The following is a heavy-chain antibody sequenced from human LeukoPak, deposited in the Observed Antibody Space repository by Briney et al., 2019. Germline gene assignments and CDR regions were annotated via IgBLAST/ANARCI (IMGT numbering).Heavy chain of an antibody. CDR3: ARTGYCSSASCYTASRPYLYYYMDA. CDR1: GVSISSSSYY. CDR2: IYYSGST. J-gene: IGHJ6*03. Sequence: SETLSLTCTVSGVSISSSSYYWGWIRQPPGKGLEWIGSIYYSGSTYYNPSLKSRVTISVDTSKNQFSQKLSSVTAADTAVYYCARTGYCSSASCYTASRPYLYYYMDAWGKGTTVTVSS. V-gene: IGHV4-39*07. D-gene: IGHD2-2*02.